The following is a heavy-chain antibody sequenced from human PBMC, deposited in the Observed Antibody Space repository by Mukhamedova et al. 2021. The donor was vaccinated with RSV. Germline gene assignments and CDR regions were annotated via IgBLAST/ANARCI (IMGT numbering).Heavy chain of an antibody. CDR2: FSGSGGST. V-gene: IGHV3-23*01. Sequence: AFSGSGGSTYYADSVKGRFTISRDNSKNTLYLQMNSLRAEDTAVYYFAIGYSSSFDYWGQGTLVTVSS. J-gene: IGHJ4*02. D-gene: IGHD6-6*01. CDR3: AIGYSSSFDY.